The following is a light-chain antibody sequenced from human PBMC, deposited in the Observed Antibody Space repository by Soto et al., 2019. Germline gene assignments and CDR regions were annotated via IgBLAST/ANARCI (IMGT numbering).Light chain of an antibody. CDR3: QQYSRYSA. J-gene: IGKJ2*01. CDR2: QAS. V-gene: IGKV1-5*03. CDR1: ENIGVW. Sequence: DIQMTQSPSTLSASVGDRVTITCRASENIGVWLAWYQQKPGKAPELLIYQASILEPGVPSRFSGRGSGTEFTLTISSLQPDDFATYYCQQYSRYSAFGQGTKVDIK.